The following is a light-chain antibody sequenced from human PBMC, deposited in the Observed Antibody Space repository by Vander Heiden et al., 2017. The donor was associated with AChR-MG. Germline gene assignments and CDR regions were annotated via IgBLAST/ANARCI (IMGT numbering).Light chain of an antibody. CDR1: SSNSGSNT. CDR3: AAWDDSLNGLYV. Sequence: QSVLTQPPSASGTPGQRVTISGAGSSSNSGSNTVNWYQQLPGTAPKLLIYSNNQRPSGVPDRFSGSKSGTSASLAISGLQSEDEADYYCAAWDDSLNGLYVFGTGTKVTVL. CDR2: SNN. J-gene: IGLJ1*01. V-gene: IGLV1-44*01.